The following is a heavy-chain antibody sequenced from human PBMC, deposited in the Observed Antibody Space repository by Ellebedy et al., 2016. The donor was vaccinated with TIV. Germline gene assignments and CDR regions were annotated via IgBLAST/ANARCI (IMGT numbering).Heavy chain of an antibody. CDR3: AKEMDYGDNIDY. V-gene: IGHV3-11*01. J-gene: IGHJ4*02. CDR2: ISSSGSTI. Sequence: GESLKISXAASGFTFSDYYMSWIRQAPGKGLEWVSYISSSGSTIYYADSVKGRFTISRDNAKNSLYLQMNSLRAEDTAVYYCAKEMDYGDNIDYWGQGTLVSVSS. CDR1: GFTFSDYY. D-gene: IGHD4-17*01.